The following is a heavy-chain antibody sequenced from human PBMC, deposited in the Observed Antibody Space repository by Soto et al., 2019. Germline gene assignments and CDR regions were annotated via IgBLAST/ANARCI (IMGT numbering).Heavy chain of an antibody. V-gene: IGHV3-23*01. Sequence: GGSLRLSCAASGFTFSSYAMSWVRQAPGKGLEWVSAISGSGGSTYYADSVKGRFTISRDNSKNTLYLQMNSLRAEDTAVYYCAKVGSDPKHHTITGTTSETSGYWGQGTLVTVSS. J-gene: IGHJ4*02. D-gene: IGHD1-7*01. CDR2: ISGSGGST. CDR1: GFTFSSYA. CDR3: AKVGSDPKHHTITGTTSETSGY.